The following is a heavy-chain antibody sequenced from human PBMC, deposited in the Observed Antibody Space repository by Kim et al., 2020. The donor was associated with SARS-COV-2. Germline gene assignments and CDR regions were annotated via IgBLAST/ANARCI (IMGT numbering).Heavy chain of an antibody. Sequence: GGSLRLSCAASGFTFSSYAMHWVRQAPGKGLEWVAVISYDGSNKYYADSVKGRFTISRDNSKNTLYLQMNSLRAEDTAVYYCARARCGSYYYGMDVWGQG. J-gene: IGHJ6*02. CDR2: ISYDGSNK. V-gene: IGHV3-30-3*01. D-gene: IGHD1-26*01. CDR1: GFTFSSYA. CDR3: ARARCGSYYYGMDV.